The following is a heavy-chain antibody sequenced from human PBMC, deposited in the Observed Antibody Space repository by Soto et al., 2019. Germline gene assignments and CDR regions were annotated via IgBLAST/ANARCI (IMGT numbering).Heavy chain of an antibody. CDR3: SRGAVAGTPSYYYGMDV. J-gene: IGHJ6*02. Sequence: QVQLVESGGGVVQPGRSLRLSCAASGFNFSSYAMHWVRQAPGKGLEWVAVISYDGSNKYYADSVKGRFTISRDNSKNTLYLQMNSLRPEDTAVYYCSRGAVAGTPSYYYGMDVWGQGTTVTVSS. CDR2: ISYDGSNK. D-gene: IGHD6-19*01. V-gene: IGHV3-30-3*01. CDR1: GFNFSSYA.